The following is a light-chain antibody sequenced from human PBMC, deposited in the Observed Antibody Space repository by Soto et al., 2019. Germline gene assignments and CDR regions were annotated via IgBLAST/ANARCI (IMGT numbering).Light chain of an antibody. V-gene: IGKV2-30*01. Sequence: VVMTQSPMSLPVTLGQPASISCTSSQSLVYRDGNTYLNWFHQRPGQPPRRLIYKVSNRDSGVPDRFSGSGSGTDFTLTISSLQPEDSATYFCQQANSFPLTFGGGTIIEIK. CDR3: QQANSFPLT. J-gene: IGKJ4*01. CDR1: QSLVYRDGNTY. CDR2: KVS.